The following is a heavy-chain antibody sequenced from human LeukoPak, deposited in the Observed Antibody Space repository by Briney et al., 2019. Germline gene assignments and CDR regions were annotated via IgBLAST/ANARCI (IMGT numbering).Heavy chain of an antibody. CDR2: INSDGSNT. J-gene: IGHJ4*02. CDR1: GFTFSSYW. V-gene: IGHV3-74*01. Sequence: GGSLRLSCAASGFTFSSYWMHWVRQAPGKGLVWVSHINSDGSNTNYADYVKGRFTISRDNSKNTLYLQMNSLRAEDTAVYYCARTDYWGQGTLVTVSS. CDR3: ARTDY.